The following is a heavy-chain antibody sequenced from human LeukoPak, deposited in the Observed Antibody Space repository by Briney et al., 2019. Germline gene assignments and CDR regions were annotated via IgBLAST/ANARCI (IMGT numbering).Heavy chain of an antibody. Sequence: PSETLSLTCAVYGGSFSGYYWSWIRQPPGKGLEWIGEINHSGSTNYNPSLKSRVTISVDTSKNQFSLKLSSVTAADTAVYYCARGKYYYGSGSLEAFDYWGQGTLVTVSS. D-gene: IGHD3-10*01. CDR2: INHSGST. J-gene: IGHJ4*02. V-gene: IGHV4-34*01. CDR3: ARGKYYYGSGSLEAFDY. CDR1: GGSFSGYY.